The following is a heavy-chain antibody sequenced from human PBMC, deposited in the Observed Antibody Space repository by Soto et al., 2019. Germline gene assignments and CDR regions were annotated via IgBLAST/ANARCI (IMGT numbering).Heavy chain of an antibody. V-gene: IGHV3-30*18. CDR2: ISDDGSNK. D-gene: IGHD3-10*01. CDR3: AKDRECEPNKGWPQGS. CDR1: GFSFSGYG. Sequence: GGSLRLSCAASGFSFSGYGMHWVRQAPGKGLEWRAAISDDGSNKYYGDSVKGRFTISRDNSKNTLYLQINSLRAEDTAVYYCAKDRECEPNKGWPQGSWGQGTQVTVSS. J-gene: IGHJ5*02.